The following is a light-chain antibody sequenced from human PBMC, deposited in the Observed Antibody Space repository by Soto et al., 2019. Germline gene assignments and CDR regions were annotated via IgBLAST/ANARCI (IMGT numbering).Light chain of an antibody. J-gene: IGKJ1*01. CDR2: DAS. V-gene: IGKV3-11*01. CDR3: QQRSSWPRT. CDR1: QSVSSY. Sequence: EIVLTQSPATLSLSPGERATLSCRASQSVSSYLAWYQQKPGQVPRLVIYDASNRATGIPGRFSGSGSGTDFTLTISSLEPEAFGVYYCQQRSSWPRTFGQGTKVEIK.